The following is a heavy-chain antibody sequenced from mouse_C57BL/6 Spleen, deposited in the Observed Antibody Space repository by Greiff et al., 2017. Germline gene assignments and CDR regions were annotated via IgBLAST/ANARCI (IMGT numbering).Heavy chain of an antibody. CDR2: IYPGDGDT. CDR1: GYAFSSSW. V-gene: IGHV1-82*01. CDR3: ARQHLDGYYSHYAMDY. J-gene: IGHJ4*01. Sequence: VKLMESGPELVKPGASVKISCKASGYAFSSSWMNWVKQRPGKGLEWIGRIYPGDGDTNYNGKFKGKATLTADKPSSTAYMQLSILTSEDSAVYFCARQHLDGYYSHYAMDYWGQGTSVTVSS. D-gene: IGHD2-3*01.